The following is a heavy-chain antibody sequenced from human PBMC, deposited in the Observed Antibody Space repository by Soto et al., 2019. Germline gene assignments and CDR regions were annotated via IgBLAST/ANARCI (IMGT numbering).Heavy chain of an antibody. Sequence: EVQLLESGGGLIQPGGSLKISCAASGFIFSDHAMSWVRQAPGKGLEWVSAISENGDSTYYADSVKGRFTISRDNSKNTLFLQMNSLGAEDTAKYYCAKEERGQFNSFDPWGQGTLVTVSS. D-gene: IGHD1-1*01. CDR2: ISENGDST. J-gene: IGHJ5*02. V-gene: IGHV3-23*01. CDR3: AKEERGQFNSFDP. CDR1: GFIFSDHA.